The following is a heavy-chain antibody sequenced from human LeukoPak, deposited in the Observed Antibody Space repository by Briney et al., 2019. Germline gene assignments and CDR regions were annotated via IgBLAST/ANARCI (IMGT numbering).Heavy chain of an antibody. CDR1: GGSISSSGYY. V-gene: IGHV4-39*01. CDR3: ARGQQLFDP. CDR2: IYYSGST. Sequence: SETLSLTCTVSGGSISSSGYYWGWIRQPPGKGLEWIGSIYYSGSTYYNPSLKSRVTISVDTSKNQFSLKLSSVTAADTAVYYCARGQQLFDPWGQGTLVTVSS. J-gene: IGHJ5*02. D-gene: IGHD6-13*01.